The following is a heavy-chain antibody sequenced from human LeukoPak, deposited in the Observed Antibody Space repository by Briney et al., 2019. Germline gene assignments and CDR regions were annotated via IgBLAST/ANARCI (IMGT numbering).Heavy chain of an antibody. Sequence: SETLTLTCTVSGDSITNSYWNWIRQPPGRGLEWIGRISYGGSTNYNPSLKSRVIISRDTSKNQFSLELTSVTAADTAIYYCAKRIIEARENGDSNWLDPWGQGTLVTVSS. D-gene: IGHD4-17*01. J-gene: IGHJ5*01. CDR1: GDSITNSY. CDR3: AKRIIEARENGDSNWLDP. V-gene: IGHV4-59*08. CDR2: ISYGGST.